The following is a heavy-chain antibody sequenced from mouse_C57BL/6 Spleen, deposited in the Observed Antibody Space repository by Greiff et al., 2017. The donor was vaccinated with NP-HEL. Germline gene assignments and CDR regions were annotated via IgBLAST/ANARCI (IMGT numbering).Heavy chain of an antibody. CDR1: GYTFTDYN. Sequence: VQLQQSGPELVKPGASVKMSCKASGYTFTDYNMHWVKRSHGKSLEWIGYINPNNGGTSYNQKFKGKATLTVNKSSSTAYMELRSLTSEDSAVYYCASVPEYYYAMDYWGQGTSVTVSS. J-gene: IGHJ4*01. CDR2: INPNNGGT. V-gene: IGHV1-22*01. CDR3: ASVPEYYYAMDY.